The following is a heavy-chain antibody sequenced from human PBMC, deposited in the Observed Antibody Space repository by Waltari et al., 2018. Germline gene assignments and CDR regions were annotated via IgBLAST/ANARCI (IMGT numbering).Heavy chain of an antibody. CDR1: GFTFSSYS. J-gene: IGHJ4*02. Sequence: EVKLVESGGGLVKPGGSLRLSCAASGFTFSSYSMNWVRQAPGKGLEWVSSISSSSSYIYYADSVKGRFTISRDNAKNSLYLQMNSLRAEDTAVYYCARDGRWDDPHFDYWGQGTLVTVSS. V-gene: IGHV3-21*01. CDR3: ARDGRWDDPHFDY. CDR2: ISSSSSYI. D-gene: IGHD1-26*01.